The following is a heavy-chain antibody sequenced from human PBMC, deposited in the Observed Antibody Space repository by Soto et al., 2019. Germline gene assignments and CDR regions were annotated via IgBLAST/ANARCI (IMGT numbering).Heavy chain of an antibody. J-gene: IGHJ6*02. D-gene: IGHD2-2*01. CDR1: GFTFSSYG. V-gene: IGHV3-30*18. CDR2: ISYDGSNK. CDR3: AKDDIVVVPAAINGGMDV. Sequence: AGGSLRLSCAASGFTFSSYGMHWVRQAPGKGLEWVAVISYDGSNKYYADSVKGRFTISRDNSKNTLYLQMNSLRAEDTAVYYCAKDDIVVVPAAINGGMDVWGQGTTVTVSS.